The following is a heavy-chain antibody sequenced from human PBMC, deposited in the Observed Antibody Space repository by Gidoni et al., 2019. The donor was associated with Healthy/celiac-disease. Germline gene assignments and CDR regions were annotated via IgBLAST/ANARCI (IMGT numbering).Heavy chain of an antibody. CDR3: AKDQWYYDSSGYWSGGGDYYGMDV. V-gene: IGHV3-23*01. CDR2: ISGSGGST. Sequence: EVQLLESGGGLVQPGGSLSLSCAASGFTFRSSALRCVRQAPGQRLEWVSAISGSGGSTYYAGSGTVRLTISRDNAKNTLYLQMNSLRGEDTAVDYCAKDQWYYDSSGYWSGGGDYYGMDVWGQGTTVTVSS. D-gene: IGHD3-22*01. CDR1: GFTFRSSA. J-gene: IGHJ6*02.